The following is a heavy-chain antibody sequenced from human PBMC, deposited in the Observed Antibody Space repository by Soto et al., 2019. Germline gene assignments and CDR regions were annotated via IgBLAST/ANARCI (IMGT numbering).Heavy chain of an antibody. CDR1: GYTFTNYA. J-gene: IGHJ5*02. CDR3: AREKCSSTSCYRARFDP. V-gene: IGHV1-3*01. Sequence: ASVKVSCKASGYTFTNYAMHWVRQAPGQRLEWMGWINAGNGNTKYSQKFQGRVTITRDTSASTAYMELSNLRSEDTAVYYCAREKCSSTSCYRARFDPWGQGTQVTVSS. D-gene: IGHD2-2*01. CDR2: INAGNGNT.